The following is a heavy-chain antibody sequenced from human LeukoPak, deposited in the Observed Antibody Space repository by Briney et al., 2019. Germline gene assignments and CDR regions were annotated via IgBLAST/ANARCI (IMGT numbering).Heavy chain of an antibody. CDR3: ARGSGYDFGVIDY. D-gene: IGHD5-12*01. CDR2: SNAGNGNT. Sequence: ASVKVSCKAAGYTFTSYAMHWVRQAPGQRLEWMGWSNAGNGNTKYSQEFQGRVTITRDTSASTAYMELSSLRSEDMAVYYCARGSGYDFGVIDYWGQGTLVTVSS. V-gene: IGHV1-3*02. J-gene: IGHJ4*02. CDR1: GYTFTSYA.